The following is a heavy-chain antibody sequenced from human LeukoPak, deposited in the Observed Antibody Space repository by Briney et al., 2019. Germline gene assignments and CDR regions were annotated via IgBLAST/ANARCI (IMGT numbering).Heavy chain of an antibody. V-gene: IGHV3-74*01. CDR1: GFTFSSYS. J-gene: IGHJ5*02. D-gene: IGHD5-18*01. CDR2: INSDGSST. Sequence: GGSLRLSCAASGFTFSSYSMNWVRQAPGKGLVWVSRINSDGSSTSYADSVKGRFTISRDNAKNTLYLQMNSLRAEDTAVYYCARGEVGTANWFDPWGQGTLVTVSS. CDR3: ARGEVGTANWFDP.